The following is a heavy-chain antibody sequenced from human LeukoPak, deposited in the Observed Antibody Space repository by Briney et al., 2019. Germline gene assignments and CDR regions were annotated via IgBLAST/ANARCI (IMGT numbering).Heavy chain of an antibody. D-gene: IGHD2-2*01. V-gene: IGHV3-21*01. CDR2: ISSGSSYI. CDR1: GFTFSSSN. CDR3: ARDRDVVVVPAAIGRGAFDI. J-gene: IGHJ3*02. Sequence: GGSLRLSCAASGFTFSSSNMNWVRQAPGKGLEWVSSISSGSSYIYYADSVKGRFTISRDNAKNSLYLQMNSLRAEDTAVYYCARDRDVVVVPAAIGRGAFDIWGQGTMVTVSS.